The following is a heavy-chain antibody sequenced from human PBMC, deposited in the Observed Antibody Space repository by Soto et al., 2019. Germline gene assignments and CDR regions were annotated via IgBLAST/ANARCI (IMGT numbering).Heavy chain of an antibody. V-gene: IGHV1-69*06. D-gene: IGHD3-16*01. CDR2: IIPIFGTA. CDR3: ARRRGTYYLDY. CDR1: GGTFSSYA. Sequence: SVKVSCKASGGTFSSYAISWVRQAPGQGLEWMGGIIPIFGTANYAQKFQGRVTITADKTTSTAYMELSSLRSEDTAVYYCARRRGTYYLDYWGRGTLLTVSS. J-gene: IGHJ4*02.